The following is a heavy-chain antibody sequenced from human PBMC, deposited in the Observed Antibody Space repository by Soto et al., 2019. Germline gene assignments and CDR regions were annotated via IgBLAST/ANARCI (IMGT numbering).Heavy chain of an antibody. Sequence: QVQLQQSGPRLVKPSETLSLTCTVSSGPDRSHNWGWIRQPPGRGLEWIGYVYYTGDTAYNPSLSGRVPISADTSTTTIALTLNSVTAADTAVYYCVRQGIDYLHGLVAVWGPGTTVSVSS. CDR2: VYYTGDT. J-gene: IGHJ6*02. CDR1: SGPDRSHN. CDR3: VRQGIDYLHGLVAV. D-gene: IGHD4-17*01. V-gene: IGHV4-59*08.